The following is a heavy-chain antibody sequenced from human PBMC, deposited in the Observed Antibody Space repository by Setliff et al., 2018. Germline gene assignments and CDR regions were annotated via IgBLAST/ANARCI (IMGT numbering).Heavy chain of an antibody. V-gene: IGHV1-2*02. Sequence: AASVKVSCKASGYTFSAYYIHWVRQAPGQGLEWMGWINPHSGGTNFPQTFQGRVTMTRDTSINTAYMELGSLTSDDTAVYYCARSSAPSVVLAADFDFWGLGTPVTVSS. D-gene: IGHD3-3*01. CDR1: GYTFSAYY. CDR2: INPHSGGT. J-gene: IGHJ4*02. CDR3: ARSSAPSVVLAADFDF.